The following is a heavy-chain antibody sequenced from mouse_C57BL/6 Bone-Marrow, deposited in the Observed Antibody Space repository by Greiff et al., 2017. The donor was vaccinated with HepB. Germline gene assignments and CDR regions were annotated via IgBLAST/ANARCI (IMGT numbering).Heavy chain of an antibody. Sequence: VQLQQSGAELVRPGTSVKVSCKASGYAFTNYLIEWVKQRPGQGLEWIGVINPGSGGTNYNEKFKGNATLTADKSSSTAYMQLSSLTSEDSAVYFCARRALYYFDYWGQGTTLTVSS. CDR3: ARRALYYFDY. J-gene: IGHJ2*01. V-gene: IGHV1-54*01. CDR2: INPGSGGT. D-gene: IGHD3-1*01. CDR1: GYAFTNYL.